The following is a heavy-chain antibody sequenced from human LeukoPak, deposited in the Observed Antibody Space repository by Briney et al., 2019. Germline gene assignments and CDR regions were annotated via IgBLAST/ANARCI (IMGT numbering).Heavy chain of an antibody. CDR2: IDWVDDK. D-gene: IGHD3-22*01. J-gene: IGHJ6*03. CDR3: ARMALDSSGYYYYYMDV. V-gene: IGHV2-70*04. Sequence: ESGPTLVNPTQTLTLTCTFSGFSLSTSGMRVSWIRQPPGKALEWLARIDWVDDKFYSTSLRTRLTISKDTSKNQVVLTMTNMDPVDTATYYCARMALDSSGYYYYYMDVWGKGTRSPSP. CDR1: GFSLSTSGMR.